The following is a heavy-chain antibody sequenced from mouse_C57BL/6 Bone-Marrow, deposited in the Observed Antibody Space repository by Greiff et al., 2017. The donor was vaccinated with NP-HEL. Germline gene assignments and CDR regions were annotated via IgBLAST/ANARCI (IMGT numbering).Heavy chain of an antibody. CDR3: ESYYFGSSSFDY. J-gene: IGHJ2*01. Sequence: QVQLQQPGAELVKPGASVKLSCKASGYTFTSYLMHWVKQRPGRGLEWIGRIDPNSGGTKYNEKFKSKATLTVDKPSSTAYMQLNSLTSEDSAVYYCESYYFGSSSFDYWGQGTTLTVSS. CDR2: IDPNSGGT. V-gene: IGHV1-72*01. CDR1: GYTFTSYL. D-gene: IGHD1-1*01.